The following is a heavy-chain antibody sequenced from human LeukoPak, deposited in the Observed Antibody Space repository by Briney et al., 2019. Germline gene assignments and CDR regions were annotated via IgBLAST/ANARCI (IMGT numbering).Heavy chain of an antibody. CDR2: ISGSGGST. J-gene: IGHJ4*02. CDR1: GFTFSGYA. D-gene: IGHD6-13*01. V-gene: IGHV3-23*01. Sequence: PGGSLRLSCAASGFTFSGYAMSWVRQAPGKGLEWVSAISGSGGSTYYADSVKGRFTISRDNSKNTLYLQMNSLRAEDTAVYYCARASDSSWYGFDYWGQGTLVTVSS. CDR3: ARASDSSWYGFDY.